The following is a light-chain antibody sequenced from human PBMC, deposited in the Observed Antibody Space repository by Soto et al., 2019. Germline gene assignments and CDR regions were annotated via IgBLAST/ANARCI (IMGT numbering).Light chain of an antibody. J-gene: IGLJ1*01. CDR2: DDS. CDR3: HVWETNSDHYV. V-gene: IGLV3-21*02. Sequence: SSELTQPPSVSGAPGQTARITCGGNNIGSKSVQWYQQKPGQAPVLVVYDDSDRPSGIPERFSGSNSGNTATLTITRVEAGDEADYYCHVWETNSDHYVFGTGTKVTVL. CDR1: NIGSKS.